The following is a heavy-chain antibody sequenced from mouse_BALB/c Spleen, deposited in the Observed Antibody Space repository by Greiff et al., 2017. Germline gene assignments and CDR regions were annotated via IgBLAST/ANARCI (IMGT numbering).Heavy chain of an antibody. CDR1: GFNIKDTY. CDR3: ARGDGNGAWFAY. V-gene: IGHV14-3*02. Sequence: DVKLQESGAELVKPGASVKLSCTASGFNIKDTYMHWVKQRPEQGLEWIGRIDPANGNTKYDPKFQGKATITADTSSNTAYLQLSSLTSEDTAVYYCARGDGNGAWFAYWGQGTLVTVSA. D-gene: IGHD2-1*01. CDR2: IDPANGNT. J-gene: IGHJ3*01.